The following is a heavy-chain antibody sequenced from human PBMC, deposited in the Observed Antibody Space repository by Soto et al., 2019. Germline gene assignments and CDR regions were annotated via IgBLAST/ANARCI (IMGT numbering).Heavy chain of an antibody. V-gene: IGHV3-23*01. Sequence: GGSLRLSCAASGITLSSYAMSWGRQAPGKGPEWVSGISASGGSTSYADSVKGRFTISRDNSKNTLYLQMNSLRADDTAVYHCAKGQNSGTYRFYFDYWGQGALVTVSS. D-gene: IGHD1-26*01. CDR3: AKGQNSGTYRFYFDY. J-gene: IGHJ4*02. CDR1: GITLSSYA. CDR2: ISASGGST.